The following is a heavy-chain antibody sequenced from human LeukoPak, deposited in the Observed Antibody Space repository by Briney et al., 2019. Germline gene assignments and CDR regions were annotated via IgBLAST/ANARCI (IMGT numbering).Heavy chain of an antibody. CDR2: INPSGGST. V-gene: IGHV1-46*01. CDR3: ARDRGDSSSWHYHALGYFQH. D-gene: IGHD6-13*01. CDR1: GYTFTSYY. Sequence: ASVKVSCKASGYTFTSYYMHWVRQAPGQGLEWMGIINPSGGSTSYAQKFQGRVTMTRDMSTSTVYMELSSLRSEDTAVYYCARDRGDSSSWHYHALGYFQHWGQGTLVTVSS. J-gene: IGHJ1*01.